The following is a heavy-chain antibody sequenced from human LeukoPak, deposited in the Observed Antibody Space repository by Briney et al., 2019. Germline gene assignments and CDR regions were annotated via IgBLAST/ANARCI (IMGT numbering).Heavy chain of an antibody. V-gene: IGHV3-48*02. CDR1: GFTFSSYA. D-gene: IGHD1-26*01. Sequence: GGSLRLSCAASGFTFSSYAMNWVRQAPGKGLEWVSYISSGSSTIYYADSVKGRFTISRDNAKNSLYLQMNSLGDEDTAVYYCARAPGSPQSRTPDYWGQGTLVTVSS. J-gene: IGHJ4*02. CDR2: ISSGSSTI. CDR3: ARAPGSPQSRTPDY.